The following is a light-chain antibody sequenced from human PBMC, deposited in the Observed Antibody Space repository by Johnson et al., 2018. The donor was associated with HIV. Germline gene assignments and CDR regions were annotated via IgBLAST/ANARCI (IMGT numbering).Light chain of an antibody. CDR2: ETN. CDR3: GTGVSSLSASYV. Sequence: QLVLTQPPSVSAAPGQKVTISCSGSSSNVGNNYVSWYQQLQGAAPKLLIYETNKRPSGIPDRFSGSKSGTSATLGITGLQTGAEADYYCGTGVSSLSASYVFGTGTKVAVL. V-gene: IGLV1-51*02. J-gene: IGLJ1*01. CDR1: SSNVGNNY.